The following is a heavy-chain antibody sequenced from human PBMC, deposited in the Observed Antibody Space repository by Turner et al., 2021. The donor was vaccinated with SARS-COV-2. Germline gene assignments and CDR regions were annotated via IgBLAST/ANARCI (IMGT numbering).Heavy chain of an antibody. Sequence: QVPLLESGGGVVKPGRSLRLSCAASGFTLSSYGMHWVRQAPGKGLEWVAVIWYDGSNKYYADSVKGRFTISRDNSKNTLYLQMNSLRAEDTAVYYCARDKGEGSSGWLIPSESYYFDYWGQGTLVTVSS. J-gene: IGHJ4*02. CDR2: IWYDGSNK. CDR3: ARDKGEGSSGWLIPSESYYFDY. D-gene: IGHD6-19*01. V-gene: IGHV3-33*01. CDR1: GFTLSSYG.